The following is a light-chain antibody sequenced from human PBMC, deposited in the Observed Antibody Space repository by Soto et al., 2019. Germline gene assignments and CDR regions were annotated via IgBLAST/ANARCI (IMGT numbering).Light chain of an antibody. Sequence: IVMTQATAKLSVAPGERATLSCRAIQSLTSSQLAWYQQKPGQAPRPLIYGAYNRATGIPDRFSGSGSGTEFSLTSSSLESGDFAVSYCQHYNNWPRLPFGGGTKVDIK. V-gene: IGKV3D-15*01. J-gene: IGKJ4*01. CDR3: QHYNNWPRLP. CDR1: QSLTSSQ. CDR2: GAY.